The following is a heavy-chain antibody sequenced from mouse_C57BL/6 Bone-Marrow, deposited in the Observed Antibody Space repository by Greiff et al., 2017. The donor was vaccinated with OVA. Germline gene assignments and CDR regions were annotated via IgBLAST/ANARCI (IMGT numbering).Heavy chain of an antibody. V-gene: IGHV1-54*01. Sequence: QVQLQQSGAELVRPGTSVKVSCKASGYAFTNYLIEWVKQRPGQGLEWIGVINPGSGGTNYNEKFKGKATLTADKSSSTAYMQLSSLTSEDSAVYFCAIRYWCFDVWGTGTTVTVSS. CDR3: AIRYWCFDV. CDR1: GYAFTNYL. J-gene: IGHJ1*03. CDR2: INPGSGGT.